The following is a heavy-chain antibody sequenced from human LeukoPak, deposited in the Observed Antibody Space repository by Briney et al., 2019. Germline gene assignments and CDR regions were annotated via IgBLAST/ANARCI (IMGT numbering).Heavy chain of an antibody. V-gene: IGHV3-23*01. D-gene: IGHD4-17*01. Sequence: PGGSLRLSCAASGFTFSSYAMSWVRQAPGEGLEWVSAISGSGGSTYYADSVKGRFTISRDNSKNTLYLQMNSLRAEDTAVYYCAKSSWATVTHFDYWGQGTLVTVSS. J-gene: IGHJ4*02. CDR2: ISGSGGST. CDR3: AKSSWATVTHFDY. CDR1: GFTFSSYA.